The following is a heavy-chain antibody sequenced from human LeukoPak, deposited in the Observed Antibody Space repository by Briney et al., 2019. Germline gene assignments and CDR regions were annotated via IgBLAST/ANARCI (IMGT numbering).Heavy chain of an antibody. Sequence: GGSLRLSCAASGFTFSSYWMNWVRQAPGKGLVWVSRIASDGSSTTYADSVKGRFSISRDNAKNTLYLQMNSLRAEDTAIYYCARDSSHYLGSSDYWGQGTLVTVSS. V-gene: IGHV3-74*01. D-gene: IGHD6-6*01. CDR3: ARDSSHYLGSSDY. CDR1: GFTFSSYW. J-gene: IGHJ4*02. CDR2: IASDGSST.